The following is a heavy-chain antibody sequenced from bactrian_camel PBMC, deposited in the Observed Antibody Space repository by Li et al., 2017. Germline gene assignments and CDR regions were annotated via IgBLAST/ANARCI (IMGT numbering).Heavy chain of an antibody. J-gene: IGHJ4*01. CDR1: AYLFSGSF. D-gene: IGHD2*01. CDR2: IYRGGRTT. Sequence: VQLVESGGGSVQAGGSLRLSCSASAYLFSGSFCMGWFRQVPGKLRGGVAAIYRGGRTTYYPDSVKGRFAISQDNAENTMYLQMTSLKPDDTAMYTCAAEFAEFCKGMVVGPSTRAYWGQGTQVTVS. V-gene: IGHV3S40*01. CDR3: AAEFAEFCKGMVVGPSTRAY.